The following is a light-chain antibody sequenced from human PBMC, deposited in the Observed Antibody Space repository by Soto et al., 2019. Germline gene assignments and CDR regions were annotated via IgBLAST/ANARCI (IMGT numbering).Light chain of an antibody. V-gene: IGKV1-12*01. Sequence: DIQMTQSPSSVSASVGDRVTITCRASQDIRNWLAWYQQKPGKAPKLLIYVASSLQSGVPSRFSGSGSGTDFTLSISRMRPEDFATYYCQQAHSFPRTFGQGTKVDIK. J-gene: IGKJ1*01. CDR3: QQAHSFPRT. CDR1: QDIRNW. CDR2: VAS.